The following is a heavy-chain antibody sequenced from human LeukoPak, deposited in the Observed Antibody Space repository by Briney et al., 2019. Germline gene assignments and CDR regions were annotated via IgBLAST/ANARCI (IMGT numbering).Heavy chain of an antibody. CDR1: GYTFTSYD. J-gene: IGHJ4*02. CDR3: ARGLRREQQLLRAFDD. V-gene: IGHV1-8*01. D-gene: IGHD6-13*01. CDR2: MNPNSGNT. Sequence: EASVKVSCKASGYTFTSYDINWVRQATGQGLAWMGWMNPNSGNTGYAQKFQGRVSMTSNTSISTAYMELSSLRSEDTAVYYCARGLRREQQLLRAFDDWGQGTLVTVSS.